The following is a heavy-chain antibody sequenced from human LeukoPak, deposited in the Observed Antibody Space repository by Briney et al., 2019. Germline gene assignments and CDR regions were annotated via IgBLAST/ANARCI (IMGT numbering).Heavy chain of an antibody. CDR1: GFTFSDYA. CDR3: AKGEGAYYYYGVDV. CDR2: ISGSGAST. D-gene: IGHD1-26*01. Sequence: GGSLRLSCAASGFTFSDYAMTWVRQAPGKGLEWVSSISGSGASTYYADPVKGRFTISRDISKNTLYLQMSSLRAEDAAVYYCAKGEGAYYYYGVDVWGQGTTVTVSS. V-gene: IGHV3-23*01. J-gene: IGHJ6*02.